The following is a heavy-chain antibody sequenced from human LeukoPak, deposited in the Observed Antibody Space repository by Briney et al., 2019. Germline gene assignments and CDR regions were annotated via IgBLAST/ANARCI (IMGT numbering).Heavy chain of an antibody. D-gene: IGHD6-13*01. CDR1: GGSISSSSYY. Sequence: SETLSLTCTVSGGSISSSSYYWGWMRQPPGKGWEWIGTIYYRGNTYYNPSLKRRVSISVDTSKNQFSLKLSSVTAADTAVYYCARRVYSSNSGFDYWGQGTLVTVSS. V-gene: IGHV4-39*01. J-gene: IGHJ4*02. CDR3: ARRVYSSNSGFDY. CDR2: IYYRGNT.